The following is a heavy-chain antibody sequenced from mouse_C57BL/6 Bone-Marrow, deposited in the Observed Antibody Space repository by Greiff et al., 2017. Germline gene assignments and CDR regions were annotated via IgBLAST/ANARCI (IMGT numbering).Heavy chain of an antibody. CDR1: GYTFTGYW. Sequence: QVQLKESGAELMKPGASVKLSCKATGYTFTGYWIEWVKQRPGHGLEWIGEILPGSGSTNYNEKFKGKATFTADKSSNTAYMQLSSLTTEDSAIYYCARDGSSYVWYFDVWGTGTTVTVSS. CDR2: ILPGSGST. J-gene: IGHJ1*03. CDR3: ARDGSSYVWYFDV. D-gene: IGHD1-1*01. V-gene: IGHV1-9*01.